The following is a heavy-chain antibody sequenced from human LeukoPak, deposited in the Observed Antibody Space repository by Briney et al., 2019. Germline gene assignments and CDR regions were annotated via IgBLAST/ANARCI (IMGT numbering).Heavy chain of an antibody. V-gene: IGHV3-7*01. J-gene: IGHJ4*02. CDR3: ASAGTSYGDQFFDY. CDR1: GFTFSSYG. CDR2: INHNGNVN. Sequence: GGSLRLSCTVSGFTFSSYGMNWARQAPGKGLEWVASINHNGNVNYYVDSVKGRFTISRDNVKNSLYLQMNSLRAEDTAVYYCASAGTSYGDQFFDYWGQGTLVTVSS. D-gene: IGHD4-17*01.